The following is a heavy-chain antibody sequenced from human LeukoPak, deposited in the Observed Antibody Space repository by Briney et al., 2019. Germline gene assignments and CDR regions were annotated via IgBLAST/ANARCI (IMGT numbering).Heavy chain of an antibody. J-gene: IGHJ4*02. Sequence: GGSLRLSCAASGFTFSDYYMSWIRQAPGKGLEWVSYISSSGSTIYYADSVKGRFTISRDNAKNSLYLQMNSLRAEDTAVYYCATDGGPGYSSSWYLYWGQGTLVTVSS. CDR3: ATDGGPGYSSSWYLY. D-gene: IGHD6-13*01. CDR1: GFTFSDYY. CDR2: ISSSGSTI. V-gene: IGHV3-11*04.